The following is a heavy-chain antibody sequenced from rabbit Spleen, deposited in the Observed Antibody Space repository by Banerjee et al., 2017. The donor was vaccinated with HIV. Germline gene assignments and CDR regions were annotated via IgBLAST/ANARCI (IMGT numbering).Heavy chain of an antibody. V-gene: IGHV1S40*01. CDR2: IYAGSSGSS. J-gene: IGHJ4*01. CDR3: ARSDNNIVRGCNL. CDR1: GFSFSSTYW. D-gene: IGHD4-2*01. Sequence: QSLEESGGDLVKPGASLTLTCTASGFSFSSTYWICWVRQAPGKGLEWIACIYAGSSGSSYYASWAKGRFTISKTSSTTVTLQMTSLTAADTATYFCARSDNNIVRGCNLWGQGTLVTVS.